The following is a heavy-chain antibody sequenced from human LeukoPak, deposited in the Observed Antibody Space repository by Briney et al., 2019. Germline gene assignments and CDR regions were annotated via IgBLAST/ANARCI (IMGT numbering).Heavy chain of an antibody. CDR1: GGSISSSSYY. D-gene: IGHD6-6*01. V-gene: IGHV4-39*01. CDR2: IYYSGST. J-gene: IGHJ4*02. CDR3: ARHGRGAARYDY. Sequence: PSETLYLTCNVSGGSISSSSYYWGWIRQPPGTGGEWVGSIYYSGSTYYNPSLKSRVTISVDTSKNQFSLNLSSVTAADTAVYYCARHGRGAARYDYWGQGTLVTVSS.